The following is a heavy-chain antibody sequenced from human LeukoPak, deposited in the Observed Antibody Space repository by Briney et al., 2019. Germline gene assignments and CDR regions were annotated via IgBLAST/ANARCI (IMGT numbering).Heavy chain of an antibody. J-gene: IGHJ4*02. V-gene: IGHV3-23*01. CDR1: GFTFSSYA. D-gene: IGHD6-19*01. Sequence: PGGSLRLSCAASGFTFSSYAMNWVRQAPGKGLEWVSAISGSGGSTYYADSVKGRFTISRDNSKNTLYLQMNSLRAEDTAVYYCAKDKGLSSGWYSYYFDYWGQGTLVTVSS. CDR2: ISGSGGST. CDR3: AKDKGLSSGWYSYYFDY.